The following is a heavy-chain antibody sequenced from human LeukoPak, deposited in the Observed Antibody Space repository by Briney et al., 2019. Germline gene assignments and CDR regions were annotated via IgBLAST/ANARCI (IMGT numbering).Heavy chain of an antibody. CDR1: GGTFNSYA. CDR3: ASGPFLTFDHTPEGYYHYYMDV. Sequence: GASVKVSCKASGGTFNSYAITWVRQAPGQGLEWMGGIVPMFGTTNYGQKFQGRLTITADAFTSTAYMELSSLRSEDTAVYYCASGPFLTFDHTPEGYYHYYMDVWGTGTTVTTSS. CDR2: IVPMFGTT. V-gene: IGHV1-69*13. D-gene: IGHD1-14*01. J-gene: IGHJ6*03.